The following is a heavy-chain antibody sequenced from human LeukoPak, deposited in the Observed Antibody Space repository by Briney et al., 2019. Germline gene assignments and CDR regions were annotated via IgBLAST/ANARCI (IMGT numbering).Heavy chain of an antibody. J-gene: IGHJ4*02. V-gene: IGHV1-3*01. Sequence: GASVTVSFKASGYTFTSYAMHWVRQAPGQRLEWMGWINAGNGNTKYSQKFQGRVTITRDTSASTAYMELSSLRSEDTAVYYCARDRESVWYDSSGYYGYWGQGTLVTVSS. CDR2: INAGNGNT. D-gene: IGHD3-22*01. CDR3: ARDRESVWYDSSGYYGY. CDR1: GYTFTSYA.